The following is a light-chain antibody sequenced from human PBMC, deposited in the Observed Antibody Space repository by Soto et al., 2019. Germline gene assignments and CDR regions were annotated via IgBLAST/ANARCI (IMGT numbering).Light chain of an antibody. CDR2: GNT. CDR3: QSSDSGISSPYV. V-gene: IGLV1-40*01. Sequence: QSVLTQPPSVSGAPRQRVTISCTGSSCNIGAGSNVQWYQLLPGTAPKLLIYGNTNRPSGVPDRFSGSKSGTSASLAITGLQAEDEADYYCQSSDSGISSPYVFGTGTKVTVL. J-gene: IGLJ1*01. CDR1: SCNIGAGSN.